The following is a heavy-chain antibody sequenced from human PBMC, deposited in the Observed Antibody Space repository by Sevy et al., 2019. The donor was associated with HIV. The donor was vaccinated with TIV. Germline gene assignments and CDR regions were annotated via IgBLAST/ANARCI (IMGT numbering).Heavy chain of an antibody. CDR2: FDPEDGET. V-gene: IGHV1-24*01. Sequence: ASVKVSCKVSGYTLTELSMHWVQQAPGKGLEWMGRFDPEDGETIYAQKFQGRVTMTEDPSTDTAYMELSSLRSEDTAVYYCGTTREYYSDSSGYIDYWGQGTLVTVSS. CDR1: GYTLTELS. D-gene: IGHD3-22*01. J-gene: IGHJ4*02. CDR3: GTTREYYSDSSGYIDY.